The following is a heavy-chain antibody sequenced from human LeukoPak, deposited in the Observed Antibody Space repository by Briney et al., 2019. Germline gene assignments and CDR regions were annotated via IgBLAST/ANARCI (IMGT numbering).Heavy chain of an antibody. CDR3: ARGTVDYVWGGYRPNWFDP. Sequence: ASVKVSCKASGYTFTSYDINWVRQATGQGLEWMGWMNPSSGNTGYAQKFQGRVTMTRNTSISTAYMDLSSLRSEDTAVYYCARGTVDYVWGGYRPNWFDPWGQGTLVTVSS. D-gene: IGHD3-16*02. J-gene: IGHJ5*02. CDR1: GYTFTSYD. V-gene: IGHV1-8*01. CDR2: MNPSSGNT.